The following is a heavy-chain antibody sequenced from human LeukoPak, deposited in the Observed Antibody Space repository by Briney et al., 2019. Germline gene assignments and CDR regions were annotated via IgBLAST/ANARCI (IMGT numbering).Heavy chain of an antibody. J-gene: IGHJ3*02. D-gene: IGHD2-15*01. CDR1: GFTFSSYG. Sequence: QPGGSLRLSCAASGFTFSSYGMSWVRQAPGKGLEGVSAISGSSGSTYYADSVKGRFIISRDNSKYSLYLQMNSLRAEDTAVYYCARVHCSGGGCYQRNDGLEIWGQGTMVTVSS. CDR3: ARVHCSGGGCYQRNDGLEI. V-gene: IGHV3-23*01. CDR2: ISGSSGST.